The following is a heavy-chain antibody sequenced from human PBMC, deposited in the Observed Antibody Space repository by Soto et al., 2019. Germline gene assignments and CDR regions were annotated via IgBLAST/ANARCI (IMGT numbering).Heavy chain of an antibody. J-gene: IGHJ4*02. CDR2: INHSGST. D-gene: IGHD4-17*01. Sequence: PSETLSLTCAVYGGSFSGYYWSWIRQPPGKGLEWIGEINHSGSTNYSPSLKSRVTISVDTSKNQLSLKLSSVTAADTAVYYCARPYYSYGDYALRYWGQGTLVTVSS. V-gene: IGHV4-34*01. CDR3: ARPYYSYGDYALRY. CDR1: GGSFSGYY.